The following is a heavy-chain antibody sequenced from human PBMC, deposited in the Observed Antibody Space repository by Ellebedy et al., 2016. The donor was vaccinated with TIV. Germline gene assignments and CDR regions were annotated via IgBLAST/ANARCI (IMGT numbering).Heavy chain of an antibody. Sequence: GESLKISCAASRFTFSSYWMSWVRQAPGKGLEWVANINQDGRETYYVDSVWGRFTISRDNAKNSLYLQINSLRAEDTAVYYCATDVSYGDFLSPTHAFVMWGQGTMVTVSS. CDR2: INQDGRET. J-gene: IGHJ3*02. D-gene: IGHD4-17*01. CDR1: RFTFSSYW. CDR3: ATDVSYGDFLSPTHAFVM. V-gene: IGHV3-7*01.